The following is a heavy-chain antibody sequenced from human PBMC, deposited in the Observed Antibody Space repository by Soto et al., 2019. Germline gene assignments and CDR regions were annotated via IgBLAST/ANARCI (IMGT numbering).Heavy chain of an antibody. CDR1: GYTFADYG. Sequence: QAQLVQSGAEVKKPGASVKVSCQAGGYTFADYGISWVRQAPGQGLEWVGWIGPYNGITNYAQNLQDRVTMTTDTSTNTAYMELRSLRSDDTALYYCARCYCTVGSCYTCWHFDLWGRGTLHTVSS. CDR3: ARCYCTVGSCYTCWHFDL. V-gene: IGHV1-18*01. J-gene: IGHJ2*01. CDR2: IGPYNGIT. D-gene: IGHD2-15*01.